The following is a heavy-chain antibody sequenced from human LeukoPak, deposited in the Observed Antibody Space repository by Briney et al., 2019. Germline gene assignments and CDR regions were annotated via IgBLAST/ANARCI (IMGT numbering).Heavy chain of an antibody. CDR3: ARARDGYNYLYFDY. CDR1: GFTFSSYW. V-gene: IGHV3-74*01. J-gene: IGHJ4*02. D-gene: IGHD5-24*01. CDR2: IKGDGSI. Sequence: GGSLRLSCAASGFTFSSYWMHWVRQAPGKGLVWVPRIKGDGSISYADSVKGRFTISRDNAKNTLYMQMNSLRAEDTAVYYCARARDGYNYLYFDYWGQGSLVTVSS.